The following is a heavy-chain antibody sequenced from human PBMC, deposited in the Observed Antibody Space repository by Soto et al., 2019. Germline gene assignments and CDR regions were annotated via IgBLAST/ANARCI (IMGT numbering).Heavy chain of an antibody. V-gene: IGHV3-53*01. CDR1: GFTVSSNY. J-gene: IGHJ4*02. Sequence: GGSLRLSCAASGFTVSSNYMSWVRQAPGKGLEWVSIIYSGGSTYYADSVKGRFTISRDNSKNTLYLQMNSLRAEDTAVYYCARDLNGFSGYGVNWGQGTLVTVSS. D-gene: IGHD5-12*01. CDR3: ARDLNGFSGYGVN. CDR2: IYSGGST.